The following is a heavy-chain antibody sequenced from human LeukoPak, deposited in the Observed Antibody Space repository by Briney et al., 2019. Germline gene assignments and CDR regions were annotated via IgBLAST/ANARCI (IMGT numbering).Heavy chain of an antibody. CDR2: ISYDGSNK. J-gene: IGHJ4*02. CDR1: GFTFSSYA. D-gene: IGHD3-22*01. Sequence: GGSLRLSCAASGFTFSSYAMHWVRQAPGKGLEWVAVISYDGSNKYYADSVKGRFTISRDNSKNTLYLQMNSLRAEDTAVCYCARGRTYYYDSSAGYWGQGTLVTVSS. CDR3: ARGRTYYYDSSAGY. V-gene: IGHV3-30*04.